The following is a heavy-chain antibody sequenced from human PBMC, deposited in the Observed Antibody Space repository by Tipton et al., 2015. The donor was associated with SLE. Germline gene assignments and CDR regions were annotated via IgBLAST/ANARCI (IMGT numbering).Heavy chain of an antibody. V-gene: IGHV3-23*01. D-gene: IGHD6-19*01. J-gene: IGHJ4*02. CDR2: ISGSGGST. Sequence: LSLTCAASGFTFSSYAMSWVRQAPGKGLEWVSAISGSGGSTYYADSVKGRFTISRDNSKNTLYLQMNSLRAEDTAVYYCAKELEGIAVAGLDYWGQGTLVTVSS. CDR1: GFTFSSYA. CDR3: AKELEGIAVAGLDY.